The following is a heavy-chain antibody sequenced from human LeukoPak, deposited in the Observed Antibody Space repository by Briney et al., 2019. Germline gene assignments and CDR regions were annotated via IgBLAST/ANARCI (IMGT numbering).Heavy chain of an antibody. CDR3: ARVDTVMAYYFDL. CDR2: IYSGGTT. D-gene: IGHD5-18*01. CDR1: GFTVSTNC. V-gene: IGHV3-53*04. Sequence: PGGSLRLSCAASGFTVSTNCMTWVRQAPGQALEWVSTIYSGGTTYYADSVMGRFTISRHNSRNTLYLQMNSLRAEDTAVYYCARVDTVMAYYFDLWGQGTLVTVSS. J-gene: IGHJ4*02.